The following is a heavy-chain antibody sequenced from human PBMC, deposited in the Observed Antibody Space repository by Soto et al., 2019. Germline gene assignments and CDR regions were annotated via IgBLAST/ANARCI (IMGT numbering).Heavy chain of an antibody. CDR1: GFTFSSYS. V-gene: IGHV3-21*01. Sequence: PGGSLRLSCAVSGFTFSSYSMNWVRQAPGKGLEWVSSISSGNSYIYYADSVRGRFTVSRDNAKSSLYLHMNSLRAEDTAVYYCATQMYYNILTGYRPFDYWGQGTLVTVSS. J-gene: IGHJ4*02. CDR3: ATQMYYNILTGYRPFDY. CDR2: ISSGNSYI. D-gene: IGHD3-9*01.